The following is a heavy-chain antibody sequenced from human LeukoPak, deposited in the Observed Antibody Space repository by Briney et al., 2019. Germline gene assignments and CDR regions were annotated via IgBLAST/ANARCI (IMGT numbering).Heavy chain of an antibody. CDR2: MNPNSGNT. V-gene: IGHV1-8*01. J-gene: IGHJ4*02. CDR3: ARGKMPAAGPYPLGY. D-gene: IGHD6-13*01. Sequence: ASVKVSCKASGYTFTSYDINWVRQATGQGLEWMGWMNPNSGNTGYAQKFQGRVTMTRNTSISTAYMELSSLRSEDAAVYYCARGKMPAAGPYPLGYWGQGTLVTVSS. CDR1: GYTFTSYD.